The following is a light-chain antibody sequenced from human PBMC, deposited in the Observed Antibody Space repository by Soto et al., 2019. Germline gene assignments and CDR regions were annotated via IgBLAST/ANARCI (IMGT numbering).Light chain of an antibody. CDR3: QQYLSIPRT. J-gene: IGKJ1*01. Sequence: DIVMTQSPDSLAVSLGERATINCKSSQSVLYSSNNKTYLAWYQQRPGQPPRLLIHWASTRESGVPDRFTASGSGTDFTLTISSRQAEDVAVYYCQQYLSIPRTFGQGTEVEIK. CDR2: WAS. V-gene: IGKV4-1*01. CDR1: QSVLYSSNNKTY.